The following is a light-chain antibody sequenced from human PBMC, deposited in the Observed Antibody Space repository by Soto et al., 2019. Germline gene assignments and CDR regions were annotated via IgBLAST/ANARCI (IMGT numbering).Light chain of an antibody. CDR2: GAS. V-gene: IGKV3-20*01. CDR3: RQCGSSGT. Sequence: ETVLIQSPRTLSLSRGERATLSCRASQSVSNNYLAWYQQKPGQAPRLLIYGASNRATGIPDRFSGSGSGTDFTLPLSRLASEDFAVYYCRQCGSSGTVGGGTKVDIK. CDR1: QSVSNNY. J-gene: IGKJ4*02.